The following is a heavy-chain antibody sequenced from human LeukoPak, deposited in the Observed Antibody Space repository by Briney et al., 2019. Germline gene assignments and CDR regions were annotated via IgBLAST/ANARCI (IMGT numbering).Heavy chain of an antibody. V-gene: IGHV3-30*04. J-gene: IGHJ4*02. CDR1: GFTFSSYS. D-gene: IGHD3-10*01. CDR3: AGSQFGSGSYYNIDY. Sequence: GGSLRLSCAASGFTFSSYSMHWVRQAPGNGLEWVAVISYDGSYKYYADSVKGRFTISRDNSKNTLYVQMNSLRAEDTAVYYCAGSQFGSGSYYNIDYWGQGTLVTVS. CDR2: ISYDGSYK.